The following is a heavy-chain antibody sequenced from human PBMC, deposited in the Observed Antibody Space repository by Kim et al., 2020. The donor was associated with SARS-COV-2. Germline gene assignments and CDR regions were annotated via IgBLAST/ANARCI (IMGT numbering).Heavy chain of an antibody. J-gene: IGHJ6*02. V-gene: IGHV3-23*01. D-gene: IGHD3-10*01. CDR1: GFTFSSYA. Sequence: GGSLRLSCAASGFTFSSYAMSWVRQAPGKGLEWVSAISGSGGSTYYADSVKGRFTISRDNSKNTLYLQMNSLRAEDTAVYYCAKDFGAGSGSYYTDYYYGMDLWGQGTTVTVSS. CDR3: AKDFGAGSGSYYTDYYYGMDL. CDR2: ISGSGGST.